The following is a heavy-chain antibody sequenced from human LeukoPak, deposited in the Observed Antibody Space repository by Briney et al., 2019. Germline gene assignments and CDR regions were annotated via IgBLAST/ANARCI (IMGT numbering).Heavy chain of an antibody. CDR2: ISSDGSTT. V-gene: IGHV3-74*01. D-gene: IGHD3-3*01. J-gene: IGHJ3*02. Sequence: GGSLRLSCEASGFTFSSYWMHWVRQVPGKGLVWVPRISSDGSTTSYADSVKGRFSISRFNAKETLYLQMNSLRVEDTAVYYCARGTDDVDIWGQGTLVTVSS. CDR1: GFTFSSYW. CDR3: ARGTDDVDI.